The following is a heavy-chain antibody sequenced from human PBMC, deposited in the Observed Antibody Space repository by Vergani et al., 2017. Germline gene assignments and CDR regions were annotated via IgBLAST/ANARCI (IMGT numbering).Heavy chain of an antibody. D-gene: IGHD3-16*01. Sequence: EVQLVQSGAEVKKPGESLKISCEGSGYTFTDYWVGWVRQKPGKGLEWMGVVYARDSITRYSLSFEGQVTISADKSINTAYLEWDSLRASDSAMYYCVRRRGERQGVDYWGQGTLVTV. CDR1: GYTFTDYW. V-gene: IGHV5-51*01. CDR2: VYARDSIT. CDR3: VRRRGERQGVDY. J-gene: IGHJ4*02.